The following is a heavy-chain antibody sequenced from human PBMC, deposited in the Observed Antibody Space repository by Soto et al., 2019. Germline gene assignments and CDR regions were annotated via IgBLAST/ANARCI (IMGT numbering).Heavy chain of an antibody. CDR3: ARVEGGYYGSGSYGFDY. D-gene: IGHD3-10*01. J-gene: IGHJ4*02. CDR2: IKQDGSEK. Sequence: EVQLVESGGGLVQPGGSGSLSCAASGFTFSNYWMTWVRQAPGKGLEWVANIKQDGSEKYYVDSVKGRSTISRDNAKNSVYLHMDSLRVEDTAVYYCARVEGGYYGSGSYGFDYWGQGSLVTVSS. V-gene: IGHV3-7*01. CDR1: GFTFSNYW.